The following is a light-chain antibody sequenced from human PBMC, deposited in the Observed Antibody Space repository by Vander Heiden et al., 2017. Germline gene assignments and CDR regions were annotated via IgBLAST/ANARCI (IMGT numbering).Light chain of an antibody. V-gene: IGKV1-39*01. Sequence: DIQMTQSPSPLSASVGDRVTITCRASQSIDTYLNWYQQNPGKAPKLLIFAASSLESGVTSRFSGSGSGTDFTLTIRSLQPEDFATYYCQQSYSTPYTFGQGTKLEIK. CDR2: AAS. CDR3: QQSYSTPYT. CDR1: QSIDTY. J-gene: IGKJ2*01.